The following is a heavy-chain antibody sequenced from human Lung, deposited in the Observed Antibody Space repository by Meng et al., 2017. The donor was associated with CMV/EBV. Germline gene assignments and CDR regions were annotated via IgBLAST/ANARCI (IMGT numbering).Heavy chain of an antibody. D-gene: IGHD3-3*01. CDR1: GFTFSSYA. J-gene: IGHJ6*02. CDR3: ARDPLSSRYYDFWSGYGGYYYYGMDV. CDR2: ISYDGSNK. Sequence: SCAASGFTFSSYAMHXVRQAPGKGLEWEAVISYDGSNKYYADSVKGRFTISRDNSKNTLYLQMNSLRAEDTAVYYCARDPLSSRYYDFWSGYGGYYYYGMDVWXQGNXVTVSS. V-gene: IGHV3-30-3*01.